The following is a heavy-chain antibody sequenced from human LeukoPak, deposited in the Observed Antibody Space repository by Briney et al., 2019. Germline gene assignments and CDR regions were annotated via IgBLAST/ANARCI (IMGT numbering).Heavy chain of an antibody. CDR1: GYNFTTYW. Sequence: PGESLKISCKGSGYNFTTYWIIWGRQMPGKGVEWMGRIDSSESYSIYSPSFQGHVTISADKSISTAYLQWSSLKASDTAMYYGARRTGVEWFDPWGQGTPVTVSS. CDR3: ARRTGVEWFDP. D-gene: IGHD7-27*01. V-gene: IGHV5-10-1*01. J-gene: IGHJ5*02. CDR2: IDSSESYS.